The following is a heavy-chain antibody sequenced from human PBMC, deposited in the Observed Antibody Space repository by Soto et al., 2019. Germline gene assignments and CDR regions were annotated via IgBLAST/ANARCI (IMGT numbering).Heavy chain of an antibody. Sequence: ASVKVSCKASGYTFTSYYMHWVRQAPGQGLEWMGIINPSGGSTSYAQKFQGRVTMTRDTSTSTVYMELSSLRSEDTAVYYCARTERITMIVVVINPRDAFDIWGQGTMVPVSS. V-gene: IGHV1-46*01. CDR3: ARTERITMIVVVINPRDAFDI. CDR2: INPSGGST. D-gene: IGHD3-22*01. J-gene: IGHJ3*02. CDR1: GYTFTSYY.